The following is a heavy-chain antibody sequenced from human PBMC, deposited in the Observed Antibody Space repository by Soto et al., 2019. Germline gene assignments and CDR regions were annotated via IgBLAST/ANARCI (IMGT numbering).Heavy chain of an antibody. V-gene: IGHV1-69*13. CDR1: GYIFTSYA. D-gene: IGHD6-13*01. J-gene: IGHJ5*02. Sequence: SVKVSCKASGYIFTSYAISWVRQAPGQGLEWMGGIIPIFGTANYAQKFQGRVTITADESTSTAYMELSSLRSEDTAVYYCARDGIAAAGRGWFDPWGQGTLVTVSS. CDR2: IIPIFGTA. CDR3: ARDGIAAAGRGWFDP.